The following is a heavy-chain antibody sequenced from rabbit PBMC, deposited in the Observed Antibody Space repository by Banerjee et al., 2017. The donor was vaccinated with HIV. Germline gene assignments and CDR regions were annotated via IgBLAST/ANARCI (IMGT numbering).Heavy chain of an antibody. J-gene: IGHJ4*01. Sequence: QEQLEESGGGLVKPEGSLTLTCKASGFDLSSYYYMWWVRQAPGKGLEWIGCIYTGDGSTDYASWAKGRFTISKTSSTTVTLQMTSLTAADTATYFCARRSGWGDGYWDLWGQGTLVTVS. CDR2: IYTGDGST. CDR3: ARRSGWGDGYWDL. D-gene: IGHD4-1*01. V-gene: IGHV1S45*01. CDR1: GFDLSSYYY.